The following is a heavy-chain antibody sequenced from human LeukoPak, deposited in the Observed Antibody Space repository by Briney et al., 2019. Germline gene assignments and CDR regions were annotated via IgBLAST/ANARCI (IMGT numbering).Heavy chain of an antibody. CDR2: ISGSGGST. V-gene: IGHV3-23*01. CDR1: GFTFSSYA. CDR3: ARITMVRGPTGQVLT. J-gene: IGHJ4*02. Sequence: GGSLRLSCAASGFTFSSYAMSWVRQAPGKGLEWVSAISGSGGSTYYADSVKGRFTISRDNSKNTLYLQMNSLRAEDTAVYYCARITMVRGPTGQVLTWSQGTLVTVSS. D-gene: IGHD3-10*01.